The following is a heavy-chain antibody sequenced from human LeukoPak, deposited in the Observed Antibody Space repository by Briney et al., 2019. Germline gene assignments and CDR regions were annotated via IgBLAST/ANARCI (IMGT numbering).Heavy chain of an antibody. Sequence: PGGSLRLSCAASGFTFSSYWMSWVRQAPGKGLEWVSYISGSGSAISYADSVKGRFSIFRDNAKNSLYLHMNSLRAEDTAVYYCARCGLNSSSWTNYYYNYMDVWGKGTTVTISS. J-gene: IGHJ6*03. V-gene: IGHV3-48*04. CDR2: ISGSGSAI. D-gene: IGHD6-13*01. CDR1: GFTFSSYW. CDR3: ARCGLNSSSWTNYYYNYMDV.